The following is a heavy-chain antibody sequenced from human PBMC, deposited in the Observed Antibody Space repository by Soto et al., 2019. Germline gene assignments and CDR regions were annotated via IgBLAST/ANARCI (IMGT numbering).Heavy chain of an antibody. Sequence: EVQLLESGGGLVQPGGSLRLSCAASGFTFSSYAMSWVRQAPGKGLEWVSAMRGSGGSTYYADSVKGRFTISRDISKNTLYLKMNSLRAEDTAVYYCAKGFEYYCMDVWGKGTTVTVSS. CDR2: MRGSGGST. CDR3: AKGFEYYCMDV. CDR1: GFTFSSYA. V-gene: IGHV3-23*01. J-gene: IGHJ6*03.